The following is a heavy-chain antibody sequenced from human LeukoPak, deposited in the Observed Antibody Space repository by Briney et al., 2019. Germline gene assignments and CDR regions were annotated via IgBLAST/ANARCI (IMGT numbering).Heavy chain of an antibody. Sequence: PSETLSLTCTVSGGSISSSSYYWGWIRQPPGKGLEWIGRIYTSGSTNYNPSLKSRVTISVDTSKNQFSLKLSSVTAADTAVYYCARAYRWFDPWGQGTLVTVSS. CDR1: GGSISSSSYY. D-gene: IGHD3-16*02. J-gene: IGHJ5*02. V-gene: IGHV4-39*07. CDR3: ARAYRWFDP. CDR2: IYTSGST.